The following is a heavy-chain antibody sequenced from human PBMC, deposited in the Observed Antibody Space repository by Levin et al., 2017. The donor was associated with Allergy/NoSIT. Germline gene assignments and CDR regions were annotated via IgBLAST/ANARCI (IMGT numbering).Heavy chain of an antibody. V-gene: IGHV1-45*02. J-gene: IGHJ3*02. CDR2: ITPFNGNT. CDR3: ARSTYYYDSSDHSGAFDS. D-gene: IGHD3-22*01. CDR1: GYTFTYRY. Sequence: SVKVSCKASGYTFTYRYLHWVRQAPGQALEWMGWITPFNGNTNYAQKFQDRVTITRDRSMSTAYMELSSLRSEDTAMYYCARSTYYYDSSDHSGAFDSWGQGTMVTVSS.